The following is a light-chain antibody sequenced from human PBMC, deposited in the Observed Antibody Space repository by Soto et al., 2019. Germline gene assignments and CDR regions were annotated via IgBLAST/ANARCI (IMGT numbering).Light chain of an antibody. CDR2: GTS. J-gene: IGKJ3*01. CDR3: QQFGSSPLVT. V-gene: IGKV3-20*01. CDR1: QSVSSNY. Sequence: EIVLTQSPGTLSLSPGERATLSCRASQSVSSNYLAWYQQKPGQAPRLLIYGTSTRATGVSDRFSGSGSGTDFTLTISRLEPEDFAVYYCQQFGSSPLVTFGPGTKVDIK.